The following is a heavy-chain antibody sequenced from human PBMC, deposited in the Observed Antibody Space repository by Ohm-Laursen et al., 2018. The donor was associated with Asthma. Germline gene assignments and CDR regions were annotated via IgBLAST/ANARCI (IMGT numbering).Heavy chain of an antibody. V-gene: IGHV3-33*08. D-gene: IGHD5-18*01. J-gene: IGHJ4*02. CDR2: IWYGGSNK. Sequence: SLRLSCAASGFTFTSYDMYWVRQAPGKGLEFVAVIWYGGSNKYYADSVKGRFTISRDNSKNTLYLQMNSLRAEDTAVYYCARDLGTAMIWNYFDSWGQGTLVTVSS. CDR3: ARDLGTAMIWNYFDS. CDR1: GFTFTSYD.